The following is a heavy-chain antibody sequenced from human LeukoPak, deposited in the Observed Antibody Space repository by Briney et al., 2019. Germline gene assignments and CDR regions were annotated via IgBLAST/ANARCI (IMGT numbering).Heavy chain of an antibody. CDR3: ARVTVGGWGFDY. Sequence: ASVKVSCKASGYTFTSYYMHWVRQAPGQGLEWMGIINPSGGSTNSAQNLQGRVTMTTDTSTGTAHMEVRSLTSDDTAVYYCARVTVGGWGFDYWGQGTLVTVSS. V-gene: IGHV1-46*01. CDR1: GYTFTSYY. D-gene: IGHD6-19*01. CDR2: INPSGGST. J-gene: IGHJ4*02.